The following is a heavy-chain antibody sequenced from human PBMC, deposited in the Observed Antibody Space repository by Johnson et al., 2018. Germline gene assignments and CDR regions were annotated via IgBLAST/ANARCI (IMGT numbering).Heavy chain of an antibody. CDR1: GGSISSGSHY. CDR3: ARVPPSSSNWVDAFDV. CDR2: IYPSGST. V-gene: IGHV4-61*02. Sequence: QVQLQESGPGLVKPSETLSLSCTVSGGSISSGSHYWSWIRQPAGKRLEYIGRIYPSGSTKYNPSLQSRVTIALDTSKNQFSLTLSSVTAADPAGYYCARVPPSSSNWVDAFDVWGQGTMVTVSS. D-gene: IGHD6-13*01. J-gene: IGHJ3*01.